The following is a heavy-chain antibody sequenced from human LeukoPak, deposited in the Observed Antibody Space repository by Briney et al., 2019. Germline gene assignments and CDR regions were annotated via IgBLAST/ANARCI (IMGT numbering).Heavy chain of an antibody. J-gene: IGHJ4*02. D-gene: IGHD2-21*01. CDR2: ISGYNGNT. V-gene: IGHV1-18*01. Sequence: ASVKVSCKASGYTFTSYGISWVRQAPGQGLEWMGWISGYNGNTNYAQKLQGRVTMTTDTSTSTAYMELRSLRSDDTAVYYCARLSARGTEFDYWGQGTLVTVSS. CDR1: GYTFTSYG. CDR3: ARLSARGTEFDY.